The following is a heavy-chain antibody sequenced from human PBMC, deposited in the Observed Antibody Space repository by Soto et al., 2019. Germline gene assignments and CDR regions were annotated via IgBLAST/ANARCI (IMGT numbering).Heavy chain of an antibody. J-gene: IGHJ5*02. V-gene: IGHV4-34*01. Sequence: SETLSLTCAVYGGSFSGYYWSWIRQPPGKGLEWIGEINHSGSTNYNPSLKSRVTISVDTSKNQFSLKLSSVTAADTAVYYCARMDKQQLVTGIDPWGQGTLVTVSS. CDR2: INHSGST. CDR1: GGSFSGYY. CDR3: ARMDKQQLVTGIDP. D-gene: IGHD6-13*01.